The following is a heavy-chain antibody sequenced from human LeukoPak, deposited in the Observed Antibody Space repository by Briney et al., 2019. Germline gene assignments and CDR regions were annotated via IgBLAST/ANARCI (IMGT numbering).Heavy chain of an antibody. J-gene: IGHJ4*02. Sequence: GGSLRLSCAASGFTFSSYSMNWVRQAPGKGLEWVSYISSSGSTIYYADSVKGRFTISRDNAKNSLYLQMNSLRAEDTAVYYCARDVRRWLQFDYWGQGTLVTVSS. CDR3: ARDVRRWLQFDY. CDR1: GFTFSSYS. CDR2: ISSSGSTI. D-gene: IGHD5-24*01. V-gene: IGHV3-48*04.